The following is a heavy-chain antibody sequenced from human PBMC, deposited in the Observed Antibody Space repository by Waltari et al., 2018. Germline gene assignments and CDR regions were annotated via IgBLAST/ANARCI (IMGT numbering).Heavy chain of an antibody. D-gene: IGHD2-2*01. V-gene: IGHV5-51*01. CDR3: ASPRLYCSSTSCEDY. CDR2: NYPGDSDT. Sequence: VQLVQSGAEVKKPGESLKISCKVSGYSFTSYWIVWVRHVPGKGLDGTGINYPGDSDTRYSPSFQGQVTISADKSISTAYLQWSSLKASDTAMYYCASPRLYCSSTSCEDYWGQGTLVTVSS. CDR1: GYSFTSYW. J-gene: IGHJ4*02.